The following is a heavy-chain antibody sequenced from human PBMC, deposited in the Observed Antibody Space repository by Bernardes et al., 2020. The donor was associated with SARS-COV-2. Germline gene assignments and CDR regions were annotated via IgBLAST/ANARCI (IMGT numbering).Heavy chain of an antibody. CDR3: ARDKINSGSSKGHWFDP. CDR2: IYTSGST. J-gene: IGHJ5*02. Sequence: TLSLTCTVSGGSISSGSDYWSWIRQPAGKGLEWIGRIYTSGSTNYNPSLKSRVTISVDTSRNQFSLKLSSVTAADTAVYYCARDKINSGSSKGHWFDPWGQGTLVTVSS. D-gene: IGHD3-10*01. CDR1: GGSISSGSDY. V-gene: IGHV4-61*02.